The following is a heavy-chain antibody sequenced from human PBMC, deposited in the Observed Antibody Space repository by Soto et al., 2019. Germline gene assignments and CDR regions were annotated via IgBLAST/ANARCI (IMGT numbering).Heavy chain of an antibody. V-gene: IGHV3-21*06. J-gene: IGHJ4*02. CDR1: GFTFSSYS. Sequence: EVQLVESGGGLVKPGGSLRLSCAASGFTFSSYSMNWVRQAPGKGLGWVSSISPSSNYIYYADSVKGRFTISRDNAKNSRYLQMDSLRAEDTAVYYCARSQVSVTTDYWGQGTLVTGSS. CDR2: ISPSSNYI. D-gene: IGHD4-17*01. CDR3: ARSQVSVTTDY.